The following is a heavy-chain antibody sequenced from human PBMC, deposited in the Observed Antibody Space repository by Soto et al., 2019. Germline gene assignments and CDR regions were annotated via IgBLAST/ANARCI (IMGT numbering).Heavy chain of an antibody. V-gene: IGHV3-23*01. CDR3: ARSFSGWYLLDY. CDR1: GFTFSSYA. CDR2: ISGSGGST. D-gene: IGHD6-19*01. Sequence: PWGSLRLSCAASGFTFSSYAMSWVRQAPGRGLEWVSAISGSGGSTYYADSVKGRFTISRDNPKNTLHLQMNSLRAEDTAIYYGARSFSGWYLLDYWGQGTLVTV. J-gene: IGHJ4*02.